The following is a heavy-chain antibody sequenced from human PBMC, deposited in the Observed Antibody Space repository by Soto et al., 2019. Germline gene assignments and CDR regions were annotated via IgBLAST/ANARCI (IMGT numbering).Heavy chain of an antibody. CDR3: ARGPCGGDCYPPDS. D-gene: IGHD2-21*02. V-gene: IGHV4-30-4*01. CDR1: GGSIKSGDYY. CDR2: IYYSANT. J-gene: IGHJ4*02. Sequence: SETLSLTCTVSGGSIKSGDYYWTWIRQPPGKGLEFIGYIYYSANTYYNPSLKSRVTISVDTSKNHLSLKLSPVTAADTAVYYCARGPCGGDCYPPDSWGQGTLVTVSS.